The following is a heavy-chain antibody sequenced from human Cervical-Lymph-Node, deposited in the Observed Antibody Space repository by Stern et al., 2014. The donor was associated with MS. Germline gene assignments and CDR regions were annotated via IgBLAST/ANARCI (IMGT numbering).Heavy chain of an antibody. CDR3: ARVVVVVAATPLYYFDY. CDR2: IYHSGST. CDR1: GYSISSGYY. V-gene: IGHV4-38-2*02. J-gene: IGHJ4*02. D-gene: IGHD2-15*01. Sequence: VHLVESGPGLVKPSETLSLTCTVSGYSISSGYYWGWIRQPPGKGLEWIGNIYHSGSTYYNPSLKSRVTISVDTSKNQFSLQLSSVTAADTAVYYCARVVVVVAATPLYYFDYWGQGTLVTVSS.